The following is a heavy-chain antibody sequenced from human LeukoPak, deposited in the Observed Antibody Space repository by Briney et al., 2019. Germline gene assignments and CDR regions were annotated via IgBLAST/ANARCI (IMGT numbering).Heavy chain of an antibody. J-gene: IGHJ5*02. V-gene: IGHV1-2*06. CDR1: GYTFTGYY. Sequence: ASVKVSCKASGYTFTGYYMHWVRQAPGQGLEWMGRINPNSGGTNYAQKFQGRVTMTRDTSISTAYMELSRLRSDDTAVYYCARDLTPTYYDSSGCYGSGTPWGQGTLVTVSS. D-gene: IGHD3-22*01. CDR3: ARDLTPTYYDSSGCYGSGTP. CDR2: INPNSGGT.